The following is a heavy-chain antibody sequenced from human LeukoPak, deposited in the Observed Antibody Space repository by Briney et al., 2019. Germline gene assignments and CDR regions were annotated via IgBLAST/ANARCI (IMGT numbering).Heavy chain of an antibody. CDR1: GFTFSSYA. CDR2: IFYSGGT. D-gene: IGHD3-10*01. V-gene: IGHV4-59*01. J-gene: IGHJ3*02. Sequence: GSLRLSCAASGFTFSSYAMSWVRQAPGKGLEWIGYIFYSGGTHYNPSLKRRVTISVDTSKNQFSLKLRSATAADTAVYYCARGAFASEGTFDIWGQGTMVTVSS. CDR3: ARGAFASEGTFDI.